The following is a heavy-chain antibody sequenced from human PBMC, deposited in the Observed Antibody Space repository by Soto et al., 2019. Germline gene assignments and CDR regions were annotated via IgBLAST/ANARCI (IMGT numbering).Heavy chain of an antibody. V-gene: IGHV1-3*01. CDR3: ARATVLGYCSGGSCRSAFDI. Sequence: ASVKVSCKASGGTFSSYTISWVRQAPGQGLEWMGRINAGNGNTKYSQKFQGRVTITRDTSASTAYMELSSLRSEDTAVYYCARATVLGYCSGGSCRSAFDIWGQGTMVTVSS. CDR2: INAGNGNT. J-gene: IGHJ3*02. CDR1: GGTFSSYT. D-gene: IGHD2-15*01.